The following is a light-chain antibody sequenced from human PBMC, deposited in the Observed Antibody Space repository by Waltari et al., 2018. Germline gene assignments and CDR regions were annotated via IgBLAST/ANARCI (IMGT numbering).Light chain of an antibody. V-gene: IGKV1-9*01. CDR1: QDISSY. CDR2: TAS. Sequence: DIQLTQSPSFLSASVGDRVTITCRASQDISSYLSWYQQKPGKAPNLLIYTASTLQSGVPSRFSGRRSGTEFTLTISSLQPEDFATEYGQPLNSYPLTNGQGTRLDIK. J-gene: IGKJ5*01. CDR3: QPLNSYPLT.